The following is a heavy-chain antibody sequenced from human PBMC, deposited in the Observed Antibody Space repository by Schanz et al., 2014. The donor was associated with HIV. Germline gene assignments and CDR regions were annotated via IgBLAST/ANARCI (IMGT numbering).Heavy chain of an antibody. Sequence: EVPLVESGGGLVKPGGSLRLSCAASGFTFSSHAMTWVRQAPGKGLEWVSTISSTGGGTYNADSVKGRFTISRDNSKNTLYLQMDSLKVDDTAVYFCAKDRFCNGGTCYVDAFDLWGQGTLVTVSS. CDR2: ISSTGGGT. CDR3: AKDRFCNGGTCYVDAFDL. J-gene: IGHJ3*01. V-gene: IGHV3-23*04. D-gene: IGHD2-15*01. CDR1: GFTFSSHA.